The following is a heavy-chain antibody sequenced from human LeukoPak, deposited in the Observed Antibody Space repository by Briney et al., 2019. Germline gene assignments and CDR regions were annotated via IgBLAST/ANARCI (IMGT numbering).Heavy chain of an antibody. Sequence: GGSLRLSCAASGFTFSSYSMNWVRQAPGKGLEWVSSISSSSSYIYYADSVKGRFTISRDNAKNSLYLQMNSLRAEDTAVYYCAREWDIVVVPAAIPLDYWGQGTLVTVSS. CDR1: GFTFSSYS. CDR2: ISSSSSYI. V-gene: IGHV3-21*01. CDR3: AREWDIVVVPAAIPLDY. D-gene: IGHD2-2*01. J-gene: IGHJ4*02.